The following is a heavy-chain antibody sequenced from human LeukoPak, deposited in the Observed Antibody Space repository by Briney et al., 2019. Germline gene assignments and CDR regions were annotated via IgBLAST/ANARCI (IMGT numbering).Heavy chain of an antibody. V-gene: IGHV3-21*01. J-gene: IGHJ4*02. CDR3: ARDRSRDYGYYFDY. D-gene: IGHD4-17*01. CDR1: GITFSSHT. CDR2: ISSSSSYI. Sequence: MPGGSLRLSCAASGITFSSHTMNWVRQAPGKGLEWVSSISSSSSYIYYAGSVKGRFTISRDNAKNSLYLQMNSLRAEDTAVYYCARDRSRDYGYYFDYWGQGTLVSVSS.